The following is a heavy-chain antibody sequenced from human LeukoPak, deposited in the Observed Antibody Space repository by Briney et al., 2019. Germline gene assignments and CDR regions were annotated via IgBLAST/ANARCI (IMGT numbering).Heavy chain of an antibody. CDR3: AKDYEYNSNPWYFH. J-gene: IGHJ4*02. CDR1: GFNFSIYG. CDR2: IWYDGSDK. V-gene: IGHV3-33*06. Sequence: PPGRSLRLSCAASGFNFSIYGMHWVRQAPGKGLEWVAVIWYDGSDKYYADSVKGRFTISRDNSKNTLYLQMNSLRAEDTAVYYCAKDYEYNSNPWYFHWGRGTLVSVSS. D-gene: IGHD6-6*01.